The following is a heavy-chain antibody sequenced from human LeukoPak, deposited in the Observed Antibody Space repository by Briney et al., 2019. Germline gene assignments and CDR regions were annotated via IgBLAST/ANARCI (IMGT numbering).Heavy chain of an antibody. CDR2: IKSKTDGGTT. CDR3: TTYIVVVPAAVLTDY. V-gene: IGHV3-15*01. Sequence: GGSLRLSCAASGFTFSNAWMSWVRQAPGKGLEWVGRIKSKTDGGTTDYAAPVKGRFTISRDDSKNTLHLQMNSLKTEDTAVYYCTTYIVVVPAAVLTDYWGQGTLVTVSS. J-gene: IGHJ4*02. D-gene: IGHD2-2*01. CDR1: GFTFSNAW.